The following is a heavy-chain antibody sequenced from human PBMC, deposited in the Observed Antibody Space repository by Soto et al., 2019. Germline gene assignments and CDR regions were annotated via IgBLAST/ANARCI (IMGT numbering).Heavy chain of an antibody. CDR3: ARGPRTPRAKYYDILTGHIDY. V-gene: IGHV4-34*01. CDR1: GGSFSGYY. D-gene: IGHD3-9*01. J-gene: IGHJ4*02. Sequence: QVQLQQWGAGLLKPSETLSLTCAVYGGSFSGYYWSWIRQPPGKGLEWIGEINHSGSTNYNPSLRSRVTISVVTSKNQFSLKLSSVTAADTAVYYCARGPRTPRAKYYDILTGHIDYWGQGTLVTVSS. CDR2: INHSGST.